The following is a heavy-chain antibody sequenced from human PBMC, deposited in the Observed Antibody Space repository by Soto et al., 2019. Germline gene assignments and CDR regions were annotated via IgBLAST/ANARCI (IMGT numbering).Heavy chain of an antibody. CDR1: GASISGHS. V-gene: IGHV4-59*08. CDR2: FSYAGHT. D-gene: IGHD4-17*01. Sequence: ETLSLTCTVSGASISGHSWSWIRQSPGKGLEWIGCFSYAGHTGYNPSLKSRLSISVDTSSNQISLSLNSVTAADTAMYYCARPWGDYGALHPFDYWGQGTLVTVSS. J-gene: IGHJ4*02. CDR3: ARPWGDYGALHPFDY.